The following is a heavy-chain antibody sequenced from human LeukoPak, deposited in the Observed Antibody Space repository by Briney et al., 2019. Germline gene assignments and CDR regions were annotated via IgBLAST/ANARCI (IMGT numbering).Heavy chain of an antibody. CDR3: AREGDGQYYFDY. CDR1: GFTFSSYE. J-gene: IGHJ4*02. V-gene: IGHV3-48*03. Sequence: GGSLSLSCAASGFTFSSYEMNWVRQAPGKGLEWVSYISSSGSTIYYADSVKGRFTISRDNAKNSLYLQMNGLRAEDTAVYYCAREGDGQYYFDYWGQGTLVTVSS. D-gene: IGHD5-24*01. CDR2: ISSSGSTI.